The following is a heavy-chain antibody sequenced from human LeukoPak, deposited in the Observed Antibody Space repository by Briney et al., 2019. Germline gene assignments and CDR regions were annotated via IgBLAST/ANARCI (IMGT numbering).Heavy chain of an antibody. J-gene: IGHJ3*02. CDR3: ARRDRYCSSTSCYPDAFDI. CDR1: GYSFTSYS. V-gene: IGHV5-51*01. D-gene: IGHD2-2*01. Sequence: GGPLKIPCQGSGYSFTSYSIGWVRQLPGKGLEWIEIFYPGDSDPRYSPSFQGQVAFSADKSISNAYLQWSSLKASDTAMYYCARRDRYCSSTSCYPDAFDIWGQGTMVTVSS. CDR2: FYPGDSDP.